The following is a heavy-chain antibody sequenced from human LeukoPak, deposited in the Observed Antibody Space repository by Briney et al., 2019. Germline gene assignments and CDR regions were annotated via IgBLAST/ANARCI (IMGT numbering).Heavy chain of an antibody. CDR2: ISAYNGNT. V-gene: IGHV1-18*01. CDR3: ARVLTMVRGVMVPYGYFDL. D-gene: IGHD3-10*01. Sequence: ASVKVSCKASGYTFTSYGISWVRQAPGQGLEWMGWISAYNGNTNYAQKLQGRVTMTTDTTTSTAYMKLRSLRSDDTAVYYCARVLTMVRGVMVPYGYFDLWGRGTLVTVSS. J-gene: IGHJ2*01. CDR1: GYTFTSYG.